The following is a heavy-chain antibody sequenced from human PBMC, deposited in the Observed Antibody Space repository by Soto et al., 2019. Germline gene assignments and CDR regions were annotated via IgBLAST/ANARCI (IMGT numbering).Heavy chain of an antibody. Sequence: QVQLVQSGAEVKKPGSSVKVSCKASGGTFSSYAISWVRQAPGQGLEWMGGIIPIFGTANYAQKFQGRVTITADESTSTAYMELSSLRSEDTAVYYCARHLMLKTGPIVLVPAAMSWFDPWGQGTLVTVSS. V-gene: IGHV1-69*12. CDR3: ARHLMLKTGPIVLVPAAMSWFDP. CDR2: IIPIFGTA. J-gene: IGHJ5*02. CDR1: GGTFSSYA. D-gene: IGHD2-2*01.